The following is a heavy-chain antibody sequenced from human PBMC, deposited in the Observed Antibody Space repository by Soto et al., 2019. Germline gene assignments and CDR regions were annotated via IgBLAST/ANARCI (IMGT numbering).Heavy chain of an antibody. CDR2: ISAYNGNT. CDR3: AREPYSSSPFDY. V-gene: IGHV1-18*01. CDR1: GYTFTSYG. J-gene: IGHJ4*02. Sequence: ASVKVSCKASGYTFTSYGISWVRQAPGQGLEWMGWISAYNGNTNYAQKLQGRVTMTTDTSTSTAYTELRSLRSDDTAVYYCAREPYSSSPFDYWGQGTLVTVSS. D-gene: IGHD6-6*01.